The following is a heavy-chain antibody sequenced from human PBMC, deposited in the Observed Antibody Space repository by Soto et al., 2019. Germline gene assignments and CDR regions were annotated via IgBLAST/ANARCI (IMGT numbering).Heavy chain of an antibody. CDR1: GFTFNDFY. Sequence: GGSLRFSCTASGFTFNDFYMTWIRQAPGKGLEWISHISGRTNYTKYTDSVKGRFSISRDNAKNSLYLQMDSLGVEDTAIYYCARRRGEWVSSALYNWFEPWGQGTLVTVS. V-gene: IGHV3-11*06. J-gene: IGHJ5*02. CDR2: ISGRTNYT. D-gene: IGHD3-10*01. CDR3: ARRRGEWVSSALYNWFEP.